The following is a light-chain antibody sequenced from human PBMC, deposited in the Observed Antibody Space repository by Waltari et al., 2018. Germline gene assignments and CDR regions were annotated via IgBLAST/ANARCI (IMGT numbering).Light chain of an antibody. V-gene: IGLV1-44*01. CDR2: GYV. J-gene: IGLJ1*01. CDR1: ISHIGSNP. Sequence: QSVVSQSPSASGTPGQRVTISCSGSISHIGSNPVGWYPHLPGTAPQLVFDGYVHRPAGVPDRFSGSKSGTSASLAISGLQAEDEADYYCAVWDDSLKGCVFGTGTTVTVL. CDR3: AVWDDSLKGCV.